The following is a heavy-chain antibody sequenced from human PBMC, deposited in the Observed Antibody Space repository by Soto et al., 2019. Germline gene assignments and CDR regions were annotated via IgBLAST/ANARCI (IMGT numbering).Heavy chain of an antibody. CDR3: ARHNYGSGSTYFDY. D-gene: IGHD3-10*01. CDR1: GFSISSYY. CDR2: IYYSGST. V-gene: IGHV4-59*08. J-gene: IGHJ4*02. Sequence: SETLSLTCTVSGFSISSYYWSWIRQPPGKGLEWIGYIYYSGSTNYNPSLKSRVTISVDTSKNQFSLKLNSMTAADTAVYYCARHNYGSGSTYFDYWGQGTLVTVSS.